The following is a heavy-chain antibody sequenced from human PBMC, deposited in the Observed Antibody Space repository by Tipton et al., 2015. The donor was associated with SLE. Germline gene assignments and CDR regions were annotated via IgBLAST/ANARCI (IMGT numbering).Heavy chain of an antibody. CDR2: MFSGGIT. CDR3: YRQYDGFDI. V-gene: IGHV3-53*05. CDR1: GLTFNMHP. D-gene: IGHD1-1*01. J-gene: IGHJ3*02. Sequence: GSLRLSCVASGLTFNMHPINWVRQAPGKGLEWVSVMFSGGITYYSDSVKGRFTISRDISKNTVYLQMYSLRREDTAVYYCYRQYDGFDIWGQGTTVTVSS.